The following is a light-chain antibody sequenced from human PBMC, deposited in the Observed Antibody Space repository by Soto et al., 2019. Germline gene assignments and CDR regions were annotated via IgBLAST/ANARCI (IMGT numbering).Light chain of an antibody. V-gene: IGKV1-5*03. CDR3: QQYGSFPRT. J-gene: IGKJ1*01. CDR1: QSSNNY. Sequence: DIPMTQSPSTLSASVGDRVTITCRASQSSNNYLAWYQQKPGKAPKLLIYKASTLESGVPSRFSGSGSGTEFTLSISILQPDDFATYYCQQYGSFPRTFGQGTKVEIK. CDR2: KAS.